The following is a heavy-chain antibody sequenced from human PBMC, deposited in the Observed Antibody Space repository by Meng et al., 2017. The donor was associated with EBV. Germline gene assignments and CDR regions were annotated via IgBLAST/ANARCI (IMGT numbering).Heavy chain of an antibody. CDR2: IYYTGST. Sequence: QVQLQESGPGLVKPSETLPLTFTVSGGSVNNESYYWGWIRQPPGKGLEYIGYIYYTGSTNYNSSLKSRVTISLDKSKNQFSLKLTSLTAADTAIYYCARGDYTNYPRWFDTWGQGPLVTVSS. D-gene: IGHD4-11*01. CDR1: GGSVNNESYY. J-gene: IGHJ5*02. CDR3: ARGDYTNYPRWFDT. V-gene: IGHV4-61*01.